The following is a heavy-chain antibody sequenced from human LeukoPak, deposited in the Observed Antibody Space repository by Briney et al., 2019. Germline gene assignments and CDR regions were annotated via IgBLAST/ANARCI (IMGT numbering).Heavy chain of an antibody. CDR1: GGSISSYY. CDR2: IYYSGST. Sequence: SETLSLTCTVSGGSISSYYWSWIRQPPGKGLEWIGYIYYSGSTNYNPSLKSRVTISVDTSKNQFSLKLSSVTAADTAVYYCARDTRMVAMDVWGQGTTVTVSS. D-gene: IGHD3-10*01. J-gene: IGHJ6*02. CDR3: ARDTRMVAMDV. V-gene: IGHV4-59*01.